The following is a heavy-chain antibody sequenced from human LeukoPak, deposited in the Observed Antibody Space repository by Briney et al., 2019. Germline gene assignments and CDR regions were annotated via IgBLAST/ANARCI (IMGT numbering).Heavy chain of an antibody. CDR3: ASDIVGATWRYYYYGMDV. D-gene: IGHD1-26*01. CDR2: IYTSGST. CDR1: GGSISSGSYY. V-gene: IGHV4-61*02. Sequence: SETLSLTCTVSGGSISSGSYYWGWIRQPAGKGLEWIGRIYTSGSTNYNPSLKSRVTISVDTSKNQFSLKLSSVTAADTAVYYCASDIVGATWRYYYYGMDVWGQGTTVTVSS. J-gene: IGHJ6*02.